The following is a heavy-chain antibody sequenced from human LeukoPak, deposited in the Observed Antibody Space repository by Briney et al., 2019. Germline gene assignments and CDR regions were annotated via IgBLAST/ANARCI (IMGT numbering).Heavy chain of an antibody. J-gene: IGHJ4*02. D-gene: IGHD4-17*01. CDR1: GFTFSSFY. CDR3: ARTTILDY. Sequence: HPGGSLRLSCAASGFTFSSFYMTWVRQAPGKGLEWAATIKQDGSDKHYVDSVKGRFIISRDNAKNSLYLQMNSLRAEDTAVYYCARTTILDYWGQGTLVTVSS. V-gene: IGHV3-7*01. CDR2: IKQDGSDK.